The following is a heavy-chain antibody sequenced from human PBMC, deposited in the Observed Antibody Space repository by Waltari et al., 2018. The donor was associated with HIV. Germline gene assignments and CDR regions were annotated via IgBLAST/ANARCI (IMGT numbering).Heavy chain of an antibody. CDR1: GFTFSSYW. CDR2: IKQSSNEK. V-gene: IGHV3-7*01. Sequence: ELQLVESGGGLVQPGGSLRLSCAASGFTFSSYWMPWVRQAPGKGLEWVANIKQSSNEKYYVDSVRGRFTIARDNAKNLVFLKMRSLRVEDTAVYYCARLGYVWGSYRSPRAFDIWGQGTMVTVSS. D-gene: IGHD3-16*02. CDR3: ARLGYVWGSYRSPRAFDI. J-gene: IGHJ3*02.